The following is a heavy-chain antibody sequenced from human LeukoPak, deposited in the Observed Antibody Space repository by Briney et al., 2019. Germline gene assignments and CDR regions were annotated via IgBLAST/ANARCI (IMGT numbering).Heavy chain of an antibody. CDR2: ISISSNYI. Sequence: RSGGSLRLSCAASGFTFSSYAMSWVRQAPGKGLEWVSSISISSNYIYYADSVKGRFTISRDNAKNSLYLQMNSLRAEDTAVYYCAALLGGPHPGYWGQGTLVTVSS. J-gene: IGHJ4*02. CDR1: GFTFSSYA. CDR3: AALLGGPHPGY. V-gene: IGHV3-21*01. D-gene: IGHD7-27*01.